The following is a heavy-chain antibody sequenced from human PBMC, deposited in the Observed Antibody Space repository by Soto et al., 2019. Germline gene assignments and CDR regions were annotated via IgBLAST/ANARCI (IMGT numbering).Heavy chain of an antibody. V-gene: IGHV1-18*01. CDR1: GYTFISYG. D-gene: IGHD5-18*01. CDR3: VRDDTGVALDY. J-gene: IGHJ4*02. CDR2: VNPYNDNT. Sequence: QVQLVQSGAEVKKPGASVKVSCKASGYTFISYGISWVRQAPGQGLEWMGGVNPYNDNTKYEQNLQGRVTMTTDTFTSTAYLELRSLTSDDTAVYYGVRDDTGVALDYWGQGTLVTVSS.